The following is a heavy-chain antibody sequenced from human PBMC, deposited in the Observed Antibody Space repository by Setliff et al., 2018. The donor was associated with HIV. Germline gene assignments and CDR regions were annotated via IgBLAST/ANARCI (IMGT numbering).Heavy chain of an antibody. CDR3: ARDRSNRNYGKNYMDV. CDR1: GGSINSGGYY. CDR2: IYYSGSS. Sequence: SETLSLTCTVSGGSINSGGYYWTWIRQRPGKGLEWIGYIYYSGSSYYNPSLKSRVTISVDTTEKQFSLKLSSVTAADTAVYYCARDRSNRNYGKNYMDVWGKGTTVTVSS. J-gene: IGHJ6*03. D-gene: IGHD1-7*01. V-gene: IGHV4-31*03.